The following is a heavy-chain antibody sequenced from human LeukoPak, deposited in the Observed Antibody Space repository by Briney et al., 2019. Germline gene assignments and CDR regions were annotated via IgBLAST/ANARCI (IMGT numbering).Heavy chain of an antibody. CDR3: AREGGGYCSSTSCYLDV. V-gene: IGHV4-59*01. CDR1: GGSISSYY. D-gene: IGHD2-2*01. CDR2: IYYSGST. Sequence: PSETLSLTCTVSGGSISSYYWSWIRQPPGKGLEWIGYIYYSGSTNYNPSLKSRVTISVDTSKNQFSLKLSSVTAADTAVYYCAREGGGYCSSTSCYLDVWGKGTTVTVSS. J-gene: IGHJ6*04.